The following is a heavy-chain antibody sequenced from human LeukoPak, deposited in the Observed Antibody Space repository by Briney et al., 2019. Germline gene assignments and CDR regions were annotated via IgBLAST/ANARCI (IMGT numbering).Heavy chain of an antibody. CDR3: ASRYYYDSSGYNDAFDI. J-gene: IGHJ3*02. CDR1: GYTFTGYY. V-gene: IGHV1-2*02. D-gene: IGHD3-22*01. Sequence: ASVKVSCKASGYTFTGYYMHWVRQAPGQGLEWMGWINPNGGGTNYAQKFQGRVTMTRDTSISTAYMELSRLRSDDTAVYYCASRYYYDSSGYNDAFDIWGQGTMVTVSS. CDR2: INPNGGGT.